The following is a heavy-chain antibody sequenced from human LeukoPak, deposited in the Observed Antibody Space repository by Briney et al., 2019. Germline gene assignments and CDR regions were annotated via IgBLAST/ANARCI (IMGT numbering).Heavy chain of an antibody. J-gene: IGHJ6*03. CDR1: GFAFSDYD. Sequence: GGSLRLSCAASGFAFSDYDMNWVRQAPGTGLEWVSYISDSSSTIYYADSVKGRFTISRDNAKNSLYLQMNSLRAEDTAVYYCARATGYSYGLGYYYYYMDVWGKGTTVTVSS. CDR2: ISDSSSTI. D-gene: IGHD5-18*01. V-gene: IGHV3-48*03. CDR3: ARATGYSYGLGYYYYYMDV.